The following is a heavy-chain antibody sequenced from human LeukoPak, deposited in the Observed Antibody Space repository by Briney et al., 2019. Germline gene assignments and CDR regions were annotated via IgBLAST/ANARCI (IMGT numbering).Heavy chain of an antibody. CDR3: ARDTWSGWTFDY. D-gene: IGHD6-19*01. CDR2: IKQDGSEK. Sequence: GGSLRLSCAASGFTLSSYWMSWVRQAPGKGLEWVANIKQDGSEKYYVDSVKGRFTISRDNAKNSLYLQMNSLRAEDTAVYYCARDTWSGWTFDYWGQGTLVTVSS. J-gene: IGHJ4*02. CDR1: GFTLSSYW. V-gene: IGHV3-7*01.